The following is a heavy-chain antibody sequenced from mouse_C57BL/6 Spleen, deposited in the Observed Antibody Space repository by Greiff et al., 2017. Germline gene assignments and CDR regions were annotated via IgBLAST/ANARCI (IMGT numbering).Heavy chain of an antibody. Sequence: VQLQQPGAELVRPGSSVKLSCKASGYTFTSYWMNWVKQRPIPGLEWIGNIDPSDSETHYNQKFKDKATLTVDKSSSTAYMQLSSLTSEDSAVYYCAIDSSGYDYFDYWGQGTTLTVSS. J-gene: IGHJ2*01. CDR1: GYTFTSYW. D-gene: IGHD3-2*02. CDR3: AIDSSGYDYFDY. V-gene: IGHV1-52*01. CDR2: IDPSDSET.